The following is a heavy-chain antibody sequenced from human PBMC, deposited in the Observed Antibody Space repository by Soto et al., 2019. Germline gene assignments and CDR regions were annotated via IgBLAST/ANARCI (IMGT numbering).Heavy chain of an antibody. D-gene: IGHD2-15*01. CDR1: GFTFSNYA. Sequence: GGSLRLSCAASGFTFSNYAMSWVRQAPGEGLEWVSTISGNDFSTYYADSVKGRFTISRDNSKKILFLQMNSLRAEDTAVYYCSRDRVISATFWFDPWGQGTLVTVSS. CDR3: SRDRVISATFWFDP. V-gene: IGHV3-23*01. CDR2: ISGNDFST. J-gene: IGHJ5*02.